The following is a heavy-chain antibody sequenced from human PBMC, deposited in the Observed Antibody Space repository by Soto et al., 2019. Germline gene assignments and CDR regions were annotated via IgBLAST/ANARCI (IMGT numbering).Heavy chain of an antibody. CDR3: AGLYHYDSSGYYDY. J-gene: IGHJ4*02. Sequence: RXSVKVSCKASGNSFTTYYMHWVRQAPGQGLEWMGIINPSGGRTTYAQKFQGRVTMTRDTSTSTFHMELSSLTSEDTAVYYCAGLYHYDSSGYYDYWGQGTLVTVSS. CDR1: GNSFTTYY. CDR2: INPSGGRT. D-gene: IGHD3-22*01. V-gene: IGHV1-46*01.